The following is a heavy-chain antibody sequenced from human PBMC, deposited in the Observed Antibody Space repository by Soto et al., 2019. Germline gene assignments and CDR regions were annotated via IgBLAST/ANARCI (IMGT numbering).Heavy chain of an antibody. Sequence: ASVKVSCKVSGYTLTELSVHWVRQAPGKGLEWMGGFDPEDGEKIYAQKFQGRVTMNEDTSTDTAYMELSSLRSEDTAVYYCATSIPHHSGYDVYYYYMDVWGQGTTVTVSS. CDR2: FDPEDGEK. V-gene: IGHV1-24*01. CDR1: GYTLTELS. D-gene: IGHD5-12*01. J-gene: IGHJ6*03. CDR3: ATSIPHHSGYDVYYYYMDV.